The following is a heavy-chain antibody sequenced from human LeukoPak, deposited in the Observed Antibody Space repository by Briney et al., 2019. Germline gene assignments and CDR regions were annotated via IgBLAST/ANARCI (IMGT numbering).Heavy chain of an antibody. CDR2: IIPILGIA. CDR3: ARVQRYSYGSDY. CDR1: GYTFTSYY. Sequence: ASVKVSCKASGYTFTSYYMHWVRQAPGQGLEWMGRIIPILGIANYAQKFQGRVTITADKSTGTAYMELSSLRSEDTAVYYCARVQRYSYGSDYWGQGTLVTVSS. J-gene: IGHJ4*02. V-gene: IGHV1-69*04. D-gene: IGHD5-18*01.